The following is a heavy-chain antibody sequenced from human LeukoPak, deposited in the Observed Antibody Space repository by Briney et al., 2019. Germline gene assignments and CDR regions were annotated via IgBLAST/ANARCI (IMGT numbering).Heavy chain of an antibody. J-gene: IGHJ6*03. D-gene: IGHD2-2*01. Sequence: SVKVSCKASGGTFSSYAISWVRQAPGQGLEWMGGIIPIFGTANYAQKFQGRVTITADESTSTAYMELSSLRSEDTAVYYCARDTSGGTGFVNYYYYMDVWGKGTTVTVSS. CDR2: IIPIFGTA. V-gene: IGHV1-69*13. CDR3: ARDTSGGTGFVNYYYYMDV. CDR1: GGTFSSYA.